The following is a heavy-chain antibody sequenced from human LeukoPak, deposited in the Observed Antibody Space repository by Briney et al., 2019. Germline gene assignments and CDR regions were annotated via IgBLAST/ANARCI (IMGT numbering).Heavy chain of an antibody. J-gene: IGHJ4*02. V-gene: IGHV4-34*01. CDR2: IHHSGST. CDR1: GGSFSGYY. D-gene: IGHD5-24*01. Sequence: PSETLSLTCAVYGGSFSGYYWSRIRQPPGKGLEWIGEIHHSGSTNYNPSLKSRVTISVDTSKIQFSLKLTSVTAADTAVYYCARSRGWLQSHPLDYWGQGTLVTVSS. CDR3: ARSRGWLQSHPLDY.